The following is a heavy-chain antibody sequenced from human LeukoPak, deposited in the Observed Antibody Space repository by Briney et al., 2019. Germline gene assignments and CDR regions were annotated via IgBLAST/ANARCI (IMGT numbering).Heavy chain of an antibody. CDR3: ARSMVRGVIGVLDY. V-gene: IGHV3-30-3*01. J-gene: IGHJ4*02. Sequence: GGSLRLSCAASGFTFSSYAMHWARQAPGKGLEWVAVISYDGSNKYYADSVKGRFTISRDNSKNTLYLQMNSLRAEDTAVYYCARSMVRGVIGVLDYWGQGTLVTVSS. CDR1: GFTFSSYA. CDR2: ISYDGSNK. D-gene: IGHD3-10*01.